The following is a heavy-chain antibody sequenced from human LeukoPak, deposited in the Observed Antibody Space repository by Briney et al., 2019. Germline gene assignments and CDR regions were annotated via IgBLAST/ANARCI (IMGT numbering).Heavy chain of an antibody. CDR1: GYSFTNYW. Sequence: PGASLEISCKGSGYSFTNYWIGWVRQMPGKGLEWMGIFYPLDSDTRYSPSFQGQVTISADKSTSTAYLQWSSLKASDTAMYYCASQYYDSSGYFQNDAFDVWGQGTMVTVSS. CDR3: ASQYYDSSGYFQNDAFDV. J-gene: IGHJ3*01. V-gene: IGHV5-51*01. CDR2: FYPLDSDT. D-gene: IGHD3-22*01.